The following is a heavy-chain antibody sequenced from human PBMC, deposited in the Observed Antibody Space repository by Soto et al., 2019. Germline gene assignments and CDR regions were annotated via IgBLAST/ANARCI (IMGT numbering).Heavy chain of an antibody. J-gene: IGHJ6*02. D-gene: IGHD2-2*01. V-gene: IGHV1-58*01. CDR3: AADQVVVPPWGGFYYYYGMDV. Sequence: GASVKVSCKASGFTLTSSAVQWVRQARGQRLEWIGWIVVGSGNTNYAQKFQERVTITRDMSTSTAYMELSSLRSEDTAVYYCAADQVVVPPWGGFYYYYGMDVWGQGTTVTVSS. CDR2: IVVGSGNT. CDR1: GFTLTSSA.